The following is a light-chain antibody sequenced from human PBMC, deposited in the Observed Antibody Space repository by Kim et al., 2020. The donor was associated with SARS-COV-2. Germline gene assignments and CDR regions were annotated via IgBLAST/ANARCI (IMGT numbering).Light chain of an antibody. CDR2: QDF. CDR1: SLGNKY. CDR3: QALDSSTVV. J-gene: IGLJ2*01. V-gene: IGLV3-1*01. Sequence: VSPGQTANITCSGDSLGNKYVSWYQQRPGQSPLLLIYQDFKRPSGIPERFSASNSGNTAALTISGTQSMDEADYYCQALDSSTVVFGEGTQLTVL.